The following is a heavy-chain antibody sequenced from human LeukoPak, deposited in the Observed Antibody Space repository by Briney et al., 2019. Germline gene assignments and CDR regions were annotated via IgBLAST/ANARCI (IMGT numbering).Heavy chain of an antibody. D-gene: IGHD1-26*01. CDR2: IYSGGST. CDR1: GFTVSSNY. V-gene: IGHV3-66*01. J-gene: IGHJ4*02. CDR3: ARGGVGLAVDY. Sequence: PGGSLRLSCAASGFTVSSNYMSWVRQAPGKGLEWVSVIYSGGSTYYADSVKGRFTISRDNSKNALYLQMNSLRAEDTAVYYCARGGVGLAVDYWGQGTLVTVSS.